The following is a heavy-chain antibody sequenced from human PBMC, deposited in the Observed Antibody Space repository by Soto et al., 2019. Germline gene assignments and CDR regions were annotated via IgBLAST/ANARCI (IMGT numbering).Heavy chain of an antibody. CDR2: VSSTGSA. J-gene: IGHJ5*02. CDR1: GGSISNYY. D-gene: IGHD3-9*01. V-gene: IGHV4-4*07. CDR3: ARGVPATGTDWFDP. Sequence: SETLSLTCTVSGGSISNYYWSWIRQSAEKRLEWIGRVSSTGSAYYNPPLKSRVTISVDTSKNQFSLNLTSVTGADTAVYYCARGVPATGTDWFDPWGQGTLVTVSS.